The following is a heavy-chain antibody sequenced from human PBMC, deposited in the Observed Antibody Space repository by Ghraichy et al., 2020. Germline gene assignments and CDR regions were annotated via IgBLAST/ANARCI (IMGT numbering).Heavy chain of an antibody. CDR2: ITTYNGDT. CDR3: ARDGYSSVWHLDY. CDR1: GYSFSNDG. Sequence: ASVKVSCKASGYSFSNDGITWVRQAPGQGLEWMGWITTYNGDTNYAQKFQDRVTMTTDTSTSTAYMELRSLTSDDTAVYYCARDGYSSVWHLDYWGQGTLVTVSS. V-gene: IGHV1-18*01. D-gene: IGHD6-19*01. J-gene: IGHJ4*02.